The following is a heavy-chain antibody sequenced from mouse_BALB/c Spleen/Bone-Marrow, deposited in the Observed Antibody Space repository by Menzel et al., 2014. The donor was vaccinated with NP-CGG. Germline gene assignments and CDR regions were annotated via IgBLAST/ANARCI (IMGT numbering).Heavy chain of an antibody. CDR3: ARRPLRRHAMDY. D-gene: IGHD1-2*01. V-gene: IGHV2-4*02. J-gene: IGHJ4*01. CDR2: IWRGGST. CDR1: GFSLTSYG. Sequence: VQRVESGPGLVQPSQRLSIPCTVSGFSLTSYGVHWVSQPPGKGLEWLGVIWRGGSTNYNAAFISRLTISKANSTSQFFFKMNSRQADDTAIYYCARRPLRRHAMDYWGQGTSVTVSS.